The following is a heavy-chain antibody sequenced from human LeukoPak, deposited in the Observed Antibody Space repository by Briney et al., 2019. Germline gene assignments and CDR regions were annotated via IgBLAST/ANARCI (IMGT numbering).Heavy chain of an antibody. J-gene: IGHJ3*02. V-gene: IGHV4-4*07. CDR2: IYTSGST. Sequence: IPSETLSLTCTVSGGSISSYYWSWIRQPAGKGLEWIGRIYTSGSTNYNPSLKSRVTMSVDTSKNQFSLKLSSVTAADTAVYYCARDIRDYGDYGVSDDAFDIWGQGTMVTVSS. CDR3: ARDIRDYGDYGVSDDAFDI. D-gene: IGHD4-17*01. CDR1: GGSISSYY.